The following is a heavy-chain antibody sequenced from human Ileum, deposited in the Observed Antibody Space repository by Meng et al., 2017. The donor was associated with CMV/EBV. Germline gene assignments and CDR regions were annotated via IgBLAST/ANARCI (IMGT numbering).Heavy chain of an antibody. J-gene: IGHJ4*02. CDR3: TTGGGWYGFDF. V-gene: IGHV3-15*07. Sequence: WVVSGLTFSDAWMNWVRQAPGKGLEWVGRIRRPSDGGTADSTAPVKGRFILSRDDSKNTIYLQMNSLKTEDTSVYYCTTGGGWYGFDFWGQGVLVTVSS. D-gene: IGHD6-13*01. CDR2: IRRPSDGGTA. CDR1: GLTFSDAW.